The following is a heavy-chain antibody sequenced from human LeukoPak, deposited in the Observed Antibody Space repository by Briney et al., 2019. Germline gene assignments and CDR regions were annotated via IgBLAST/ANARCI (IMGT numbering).Heavy chain of an antibody. D-gene: IGHD6-13*01. CDR3: ARTAPIAAADAFDI. V-gene: IGHV1-8*01. J-gene: IGHJ3*02. CDR1: GYTFTSYD. CDR2: MNPNSGNT. Sequence: ASVKVSCKASGYTFTSYDINWVRQATGQGLEWMGWMNPNSGNTGYAQKFQGRVTMTRNTSISTAYMELSSLRSEDTAVYYCARTAPIAAADAFDIWGQGTMVTVSS.